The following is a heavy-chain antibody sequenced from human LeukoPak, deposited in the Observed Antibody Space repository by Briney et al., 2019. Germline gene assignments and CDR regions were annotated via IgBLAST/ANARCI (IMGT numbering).Heavy chain of an antibody. D-gene: IGHD6-13*01. V-gene: IGHV4-38-2*02. CDR1: GFSISSGYY. CDR2: IYHSGST. CDR3: ARPGYSSSWYVENYFDY. J-gene: IGHJ4*02. Sequence: SETLSLTCTVSGFSISSGYYWGWIRQPPGKGLEWIGSIYHSGSTSYNPSLKSRVTISVDTSKNQFSLKLSSVTAADTAVYYCARPGYSSSWYVENYFDYWGQGTLVTVSS.